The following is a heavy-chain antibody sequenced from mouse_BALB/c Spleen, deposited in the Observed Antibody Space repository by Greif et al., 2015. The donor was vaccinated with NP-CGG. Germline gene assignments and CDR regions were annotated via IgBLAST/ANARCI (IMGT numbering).Heavy chain of an antibody. V-gene: IGHV5-6*02. D-gene: IGHD1-1*01. CDR2: ISSGGSYT. CDR3: ARQRVDYYSLYCFDY. J-gene: IGHJ2*01. Sequence: DVMLVESGGDLVKPGGSLKLSCAASGFTFSSYGMSWVRQTPDKRLEWVATISSGGSYTYYPDSVKGRFTISRDNAKNTLYLQMSSLKSEDTAMYYCARQRVDYYSLYCFDYWGQGTTLSVSS. CDR1: GFTFSSYG.